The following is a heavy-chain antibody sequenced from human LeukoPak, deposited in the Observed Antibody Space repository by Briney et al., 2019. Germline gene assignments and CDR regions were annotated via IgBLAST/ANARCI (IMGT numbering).Heavy chain of an antibody. J-gene: IGHJ5*02. CDR3: AKETYGSGSYSNNWFDP. Sequence: GGSLRLSCAASGFTFSSYSMSWVRQAPGKGLEWVSAISGSGGNTYYADSVKGRFTISRDNSKNTLYLQMNSLRAEDTAVYYCAKETYGSGSYSNNWFDPWGQGTLVTVSS. CDR2: ISGSGGNT. D-gene: IGHD3-10*01. V-gene: IGHV3-23*01. CDR1: GFTFSSYS.